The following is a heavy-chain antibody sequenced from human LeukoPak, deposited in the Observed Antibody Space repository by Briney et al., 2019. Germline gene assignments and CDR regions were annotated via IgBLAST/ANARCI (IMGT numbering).Heavy chain of an antibody. Sequence: GGSLRLSCAASGFTFSSFVMSWVRQAPGKGLEWVSGISGSGDSTYYADSMRGRITISRGNAKNTLYLQMNSLRAEDTAVYYCANLGANYYFDYWAQGTLVTVSS. CDR3: ANLGANYYFDY. CDR1: GFTFSSFV. V-gene: IGHV3-23*01. CDR2: ISGSGDST. D-gene: IGHD4/OR15-4a*01. J-gene: IGHJ4*02.